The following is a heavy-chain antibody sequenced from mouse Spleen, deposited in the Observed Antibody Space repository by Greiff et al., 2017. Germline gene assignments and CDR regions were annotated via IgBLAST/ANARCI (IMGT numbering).Heavy chain of an antibody. J-gene: IGHJ1*01. CDR3: ARHEGRYWYFDV. Sequence: EVKLMESGGGLVKLGGSLKLSCAASGFTFSSYAMSWVRQTPEKRLEWVATISSGGGNTYYPDSVKGRFTISRDNAKNTLYLQMSSLKSEDTAMYYCARHEGRYWYFDVWGAGTTVTVSS. CDR2: ISSGGGNT. V-gene: IGHV5-9*04. CDR1: GFTFSSYA.